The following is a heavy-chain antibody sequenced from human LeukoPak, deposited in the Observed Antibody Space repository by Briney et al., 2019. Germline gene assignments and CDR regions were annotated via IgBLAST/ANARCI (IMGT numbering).Heavy chain of an antibody. D-gene: IGHD2-2*01. V-gene: IGHV3-23*01. CDR2: ISRSGEST. CDR3: AKDRSSTLWYFDY. J-gene: IGHJ4*02. CDR1: GFTFSGFA. Sequence: PGGSLRLSCAASGFTFSGFAMSWIRQAPGKGLEWVSSISRSGESTFYADSVQGRFTISRDNSKNTLSLQMNSLGAEDTAIYYCAKDRSSTLWYFDYWGQGAQVTVSS.